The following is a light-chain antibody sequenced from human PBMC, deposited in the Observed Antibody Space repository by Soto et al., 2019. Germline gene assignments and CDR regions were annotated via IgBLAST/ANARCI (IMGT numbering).Light chain of an antibody. CDR1: SSDVGSYNR. CDR2: EVS. Sequence: QSVLTQPPPVSGSPGQSVTISCTGTSSDVGSYNRVSWYQQSPGTAPKLMIYEVSNRPSGVPDRFSGSKSGNTASLTISGLQAEDEADYYCSSFTGSNYVFGTGTKVTVL. J-gene: IGLJ1*01. V-gene: IGLV2-18*02. CDR3: SSFTGSNYV.